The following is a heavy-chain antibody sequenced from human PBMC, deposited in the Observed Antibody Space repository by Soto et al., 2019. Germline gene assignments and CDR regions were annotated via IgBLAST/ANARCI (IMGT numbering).Heavy chain of an antibody. J-gene: IGHJ5*02. Sequence: SLTMRLTNTVAYGTIRDRGYRRICIRQPPGKGLEWIGYIYHSGSTYYNPSLKSRVTISVDRSKNQFALKLSSVTAADTAVYYCARVNARYNWFDPWGQGTLVTVSS. CDR1: YGTIRDRGYR. CDR2: IYHSGST. CDR3: ARVNARYNWFDP. V-gene: IGHV4-30-2*01. D-gene: IGHD6-6*01.